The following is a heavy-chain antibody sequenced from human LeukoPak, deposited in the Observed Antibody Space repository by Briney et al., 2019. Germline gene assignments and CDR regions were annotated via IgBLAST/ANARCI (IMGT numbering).Heavy chain of an antibody. D-gene: IGHD5-18*01. CDR2: VLYSGIT. CDR1: GGSISTHY. CDR3: TTIKRGDIFGYFDF. Sequence: SETLSLTCTISGGSISTHYWTWIRQPPGKGLEWIGYVLYSGITNYNPSLKSRVTLSADTSKNQLSLRLSSVTAADTAMYYCTTIKRGDIFGYFDFWGQGILVPVSS. J-gene: IGHJ4*02. V-gene: IGHV4-59*11.